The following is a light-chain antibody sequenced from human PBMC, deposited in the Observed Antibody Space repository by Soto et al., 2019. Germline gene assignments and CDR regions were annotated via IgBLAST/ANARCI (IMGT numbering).Light chain of an antibody. CDR1: SSDVGGYEY. Sequence: QSALTQPRSVSGSPGQSVTISCSRTSSDVGGYEYVSWYQQHPGKAPTLIIYHVAQRPSGVPDRFSASKSGTTASLTISGLQAEDEAEYFCCSYAAGQTLVFGGGTQLTVL. CDR2: HVA. V-gene: IGLV2-11*01. CDR3: CSYAAGQTLV. J-gene: IGLJ2*01.